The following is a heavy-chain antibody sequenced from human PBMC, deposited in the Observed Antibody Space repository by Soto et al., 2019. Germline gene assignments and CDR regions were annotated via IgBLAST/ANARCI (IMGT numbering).Heavy chain of an antibody. CDR1: GAQFSSYA. D-gene: IGHD2-15*01. Sequence: QVQLVQSVAAVKKTGSSVKVSCKASGAQFSSYAISWVPQAPGQVREWMGGIIPSFGTANYAQKFQGRVTITADKSTSTSYMDRSSLRSEDTAVYYCARRGYCSGCSCYGWFDPWGQGTLVTVSS. CDR3: ARRGYCSGCSCYGWFDP. J-gene: IGHJ5*02. CDR2: IIPSFGTA. V-gene: IGHV1-69*06.